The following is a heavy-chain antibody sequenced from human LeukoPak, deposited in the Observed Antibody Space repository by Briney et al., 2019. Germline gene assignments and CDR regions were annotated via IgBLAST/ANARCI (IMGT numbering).Heavy chain of an antibody. J-gene: IGHJ5*02. V-gene: IGHV1-8*01. CDR3: ARRVRGVIKYWFDP. CDR2: MNPNSGNT. D-gene: IGHD3-10*01. Sequence: ASVKVSCKASGYTFTSYDINWVRQATGQGLEWMGWMNPNSGNTDYAQKFQGRVTMTRNTSISTVYMELSSLRSEDTAVYYCARRVRGVIKYWFDPWGQGTLVTVSS. CDR1: GYTFTSYD.